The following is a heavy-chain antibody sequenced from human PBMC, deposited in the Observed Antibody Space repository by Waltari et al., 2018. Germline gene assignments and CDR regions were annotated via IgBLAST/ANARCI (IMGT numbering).Heavy chain of an antibody. CDR3: TTDGPPSYYDSSGYYEDAFDI. CDR2: IKSKTDGGTT. Sequence: EVQLMESGGGLVTPGGSLRPSCAASGFTLSNAWMSWVRHAPGKGQERVGRIKSKTDGGTTDYAATVKGRLTISRDDSKNTLYLQMNSLKTEDTAVYYCTTDGPPSYYDSSGYYEDAFDIWGQGTMVTVSS. CDR1: GFTLSNAW. J-gene: IGHJ3*02. D-gene: IGHD3-22*01. V-gene: IGHV3-15*01.